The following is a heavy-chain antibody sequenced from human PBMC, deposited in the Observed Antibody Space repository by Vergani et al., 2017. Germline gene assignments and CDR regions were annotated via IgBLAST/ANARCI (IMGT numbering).Heavy chain of an antibody. J-gene: IGHJ4*02. CDR3: ATGYSGSHGPDF. CDR2: ISGNGDRT. CDR1: GFTFSSST. D-gene: IGHD1-26*01. V-gene: IGHV3-23*01. Sequence: EVQLLESGGGLVQPGGSLRLSCAASGFTFSSSTMSWVPQAPGQGLEWVSAISGNGDRTYYADSVKGRFTISRDNSKNMLYQQMNSLRAEDTAVYYCATGYSGSHGPDFWGQGTLVTVSS.